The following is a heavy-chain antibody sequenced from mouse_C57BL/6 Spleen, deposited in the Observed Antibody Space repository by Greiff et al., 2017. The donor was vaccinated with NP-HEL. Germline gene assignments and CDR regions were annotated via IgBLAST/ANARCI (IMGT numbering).Heavy chain of an antibody. CDR3: ARWAFCYYGRAY. CDR2: ISTYYGDA. CDR1: GYTFTDYA. Sequence: VQVVESGPELVRPGVSVKISCKGSGYTFTDYAMHWVKQSHAKSLEWIGVISTYYGDASYNQKFKDKATMTVDKSSSTAYMELARLTSEDSAVYYCARWAFCYYGRAYWGQGTLVTVSA. V-gene: IGHV1-67*01. J-gene: IGHJ3*01. D-gene: IGHD1-1*01.